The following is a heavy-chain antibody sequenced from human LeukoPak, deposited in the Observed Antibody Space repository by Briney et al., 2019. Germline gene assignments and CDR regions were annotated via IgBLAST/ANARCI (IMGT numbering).Heavy chain of an antibody. CDR3: ARVTSRLGWFDP. D-gene: IGHD1-14*01. V-gene: IGHV4-59*08. J-gene: IGHJ5*02. CDR1: GGSISSYY. CDR2: VYYSGST. Sequence: SETLSLTCTVSGGSISSYYWSWIRQPPGKGLEWIGYVYYSGSTNYNPSLRSRVTISVDTSKNQFSLKLRSVTAADTAVYYCARVTSRLGWFDPWGQGTLATVSS.